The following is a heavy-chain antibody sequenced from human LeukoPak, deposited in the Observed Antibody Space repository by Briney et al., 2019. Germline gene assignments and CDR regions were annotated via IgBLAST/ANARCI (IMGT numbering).Heavy chain of an antibody. CDR2: IYSGGST. V-gene: IGHV3-53*05. Sequence: GGSLRLSCAASGFTVSSNYMSWVRQAPGKGLEWVSVIYSGGSTYYADSVKGRFTISRDNSKSTLYLQMNSLRVEDTAVYYCAKEGAVNAKYAFDLWGQGTVVTVSS. D-gene: IGHD4-11*01. CDR1: GFTVSSNY. J-gene: IGHJ3*01. CDR3: AKEGAVNAKYAFDL.